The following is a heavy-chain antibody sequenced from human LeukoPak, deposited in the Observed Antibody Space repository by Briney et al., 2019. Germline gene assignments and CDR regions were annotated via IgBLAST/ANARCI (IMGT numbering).Heavy chain of an antibody. CDR1: GFTFSSYE. Sequence: GGSLRLSCAASGFTFSSYEMNWVRQAPGKGLEWVSYISSSGSTIYYADSVKGRFTISRDNAKNSLYLQMNSLRAEDTAVYYCARIDRAYYYDSSGYYFDYRGQGTLVTVSS. V-gene: IGHV3-48*03. J-gene: IGHJ4*02. CDR2: ISSSGSTI. D-gene: IGHD3-22*01. CDR3: ARIDRAYYYDSSGYYFDY.